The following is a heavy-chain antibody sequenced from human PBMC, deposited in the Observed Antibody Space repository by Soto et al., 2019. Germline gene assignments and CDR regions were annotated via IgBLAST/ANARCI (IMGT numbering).Heavy chain of an antibody. J-gene: IGHJ4*02. Sequence: QVQLVQSGAEVKKHGASVKVSCKASGYTFTSYAMHWVRQAPGQRLEWMGWINAGNGNTKYSQKFQGRVTITRDTSASTAYMELSSLRSEDTAVYYCARVKGLWFGGGLDYWGQGTLVTVSS. CDR3: ARVKGLWFGGGLDY. D-gene: IGHD3-10*01. CDR2: INAGNGNT. CDR1: GYTFTSYA. V-gene: IGHV1-3*01.